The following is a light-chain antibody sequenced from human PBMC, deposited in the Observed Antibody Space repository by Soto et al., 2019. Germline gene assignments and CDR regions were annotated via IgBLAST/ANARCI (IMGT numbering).Light chain of an antibody. CDR2: EGS. J-gene: IGLJ2*01. V-gene: IGLV2-23*01. CDR3: CSYAGSSTVV. Sequence: QLVLTQPASVSGSPGQSITISCTGTSSDVGTYNLVSWYQQHPGKAPKLMISEGSKRPSGVSNRFSGSKSGNTASLTISGLQAEDEADYYCCSYAGSSTVVFGGGTKVTVL. CDR1: SSDVGTYNL.